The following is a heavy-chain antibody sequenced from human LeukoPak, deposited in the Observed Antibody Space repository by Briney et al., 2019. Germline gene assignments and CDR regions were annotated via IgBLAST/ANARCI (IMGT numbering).Heavy chain of an antibody. Sequence: SETLSLTCAVYGGSLSGYYWSWIRQPPGKGLEWIGEINHSGSTNYNPSLKSRVTISVDTSKNQSSLKLSSVTAADTAVYYCASIRAGVVPAAIRNPDNWFDPWGQGTLVTVSS. CDR1: GGSLSGYY. CDR2: INHSGST. D-gene: IGHD2-2*02. V-gene: IGHV4-34*01. CDR3: ASIRAGVVPAAIRNPDNWFDP. J-gene: IGHJ5*02.